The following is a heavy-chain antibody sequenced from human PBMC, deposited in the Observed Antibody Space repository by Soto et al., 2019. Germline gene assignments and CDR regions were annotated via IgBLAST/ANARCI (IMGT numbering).Heavy chain of an antibody. CDR1: GGSISSYY. CDR2: IYYSGST. CDR3: ARGYYYGSGSYHNP. D-gene: IGHD3-10*01. Sequence: PSETLSLTCTVSGGSISSYYWSWIRQPPGKGLEWIGYIYYSGSTNYNPSLKSRVTISVDTSKNQFSLKLSSVTAADTAVYYCARGYYYGSGSYHNPWGQGTLVTVSS. V-gene: IGHV4-59*01. J-gene: IGHJ5*02.